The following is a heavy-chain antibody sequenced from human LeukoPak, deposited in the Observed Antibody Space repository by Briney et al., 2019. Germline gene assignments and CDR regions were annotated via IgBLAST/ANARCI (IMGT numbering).Heavy chain of an antibody. Sequence: GGSLRLSCAASGFTFSSYSMNWVRQAPGKGLEWVSSISSSSSYIYYADSVKGRFTISRDNAKNSLYLQMNSLRAEDTAVYYCARARTMEWLFNHKYYFDYWGQGTLVTVSS. CDR3: ARARTMEWLFNHKYYFDY. CDR1: GFTFSSYS. J-gene: IGHJ4*02. CDR2: ISSSSSYI. D-gene: IGHD3-3*01. V-gene: IGHV3-21*01.